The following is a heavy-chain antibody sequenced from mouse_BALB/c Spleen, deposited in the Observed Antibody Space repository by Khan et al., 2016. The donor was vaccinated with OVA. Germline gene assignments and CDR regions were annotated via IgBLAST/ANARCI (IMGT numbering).Heavy chain of an antibody. D-gene: IGHD2-12*01. J-gene: IGHJ4*01. CDR3: ARGGAAYYRSNGDAMEY. V-gene: IGHV9-4*02. CDR1: GYTFTTAG. Sequence: QIQLVQSGPELKKPGETVRISCKASGYTFTTAGIQWVQKMPGKGLKWIGWINTHSGVPKYAEDFKGRFAFSLEISVNTAYLQITNLTNEDTATYFCARGGAAYYRSNGDAMEYWGQGTSVTVSS. CDR2: INTHSGVP.